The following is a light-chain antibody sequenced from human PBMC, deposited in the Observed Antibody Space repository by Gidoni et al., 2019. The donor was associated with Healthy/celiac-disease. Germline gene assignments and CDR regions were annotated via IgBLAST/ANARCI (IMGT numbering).Light chain of an antibody. Sequence: DIQMTQSPSSLSAPVGDRVTITCRASQSISSYLNWYQQKPGKAPKLLIYAASSLQSGVPSRFSGSGSGTDFTLTISSLQPEDFATYYCQQSYRTPRTFGQGTKVEIK. J-gene: IGKJ1*01. CDR1: QSISSY. CDR2: AAS. CDR3: QQSYRTPRT. V-gene: IGKV1-39*01.